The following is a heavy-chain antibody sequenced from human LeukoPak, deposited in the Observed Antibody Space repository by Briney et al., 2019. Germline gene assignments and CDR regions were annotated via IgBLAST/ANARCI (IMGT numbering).Heavy chain of an antibody. Sequence: PGGSLRLSCAASGFTFSSYSMNWVRQAPGKGLEWVSYISSSSSTIYYADSAKGRFTISRDNAKNTLYLQMNSLRAEDTAVYYCARSDGSYFDYWGQGTLVTVSS. D-gene: IGHD1-26*01. J-gene: IGHJ4*02. CDR3: ARSDGSYFDY. CDR2: ISSSSSTI. CDR1: GFTFSSYS. V-gene: IGHV3-48*04.